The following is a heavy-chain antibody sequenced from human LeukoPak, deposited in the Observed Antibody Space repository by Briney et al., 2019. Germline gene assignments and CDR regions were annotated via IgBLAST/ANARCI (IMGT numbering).Heavy chain of an antibody. CDR1: GFTFSSYE. CDR2: ISSSGSTI. Sequence: PGGSLRLSCAASGFTFSSYEMNWVRQAPGKGLEWVSYISSSGSTIYYADSVKGRFTISRDNAKNSLYLQMNSLRAEDTAVYYCARSLDRSYRYYYYYYYMGVWGKGTTVTVSS. J-gene: IGHJ6*03. D-gene: IGHD1-26*01. V-gene: IGHV3-48*03. CDR3: ARSLDRSYRYYYYYYYMGV.